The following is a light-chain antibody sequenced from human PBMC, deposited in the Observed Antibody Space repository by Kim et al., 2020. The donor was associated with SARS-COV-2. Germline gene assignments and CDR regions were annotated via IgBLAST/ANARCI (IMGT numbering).Light chain of an antibody. CDR1: QGISSY. Sequence: AIRMTQSPSSLSASTGDRVTITCRASQGISSYLAWYQQKPGKAPKLLIYAASTLQSGVPSRFSGSGSGTDFTLTISCLQSEDFATYYCQQYYSYPLSTFGQGTKLEI. CDR3: QQYYSYPLST. CDR2: AAS. V-gene: IGKV1-8*01. J-gene: IGKJ2*01.